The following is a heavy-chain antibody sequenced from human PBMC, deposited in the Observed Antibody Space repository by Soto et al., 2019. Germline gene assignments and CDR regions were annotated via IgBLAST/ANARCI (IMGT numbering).Heavy chain of an antibody. CDR1: GFTFDDYA. V-gene: IGHV3-9*01. CDR2: ISWNSGSI. CDR3: AKDGGYSSSWSENYFDY. Sequence: EVQLVESGGGLVQPGRSLRLSCAASGFTFDDYAMHWVRQAPGKGLEWVSGISWNSGSIGYADSVKGRFTISRDNAKNSLYLQMNSLRAEDTALYYCAKDGGYSSSWSENYFDYWGQGTLVTVSS. J-gene: IGHJ4*02. D-gene: IGHD6-13*01.